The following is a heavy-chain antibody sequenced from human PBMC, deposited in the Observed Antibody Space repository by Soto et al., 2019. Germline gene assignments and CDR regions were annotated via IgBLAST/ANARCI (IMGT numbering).Heavy chain of an antibody. D-gene: IGHD6-13*01. J-gene: IGHJ6*02. CDR3: ARVWESQQLELGYGMDV. CDR2: TIPIFGTA. CDR1: GGTFSSYA. Sequence: QVQLVQSGAEVKKPGSSVKVSCKASGGTFSSYAISWVRQAPGQGLEWMGGTIPIFGTANYAQKFQGRVTITADESTSTAYMELSSLRSEDTAVYYCARVWESQQLELGYGMDVWGQGTTVTVSS. V-gene: IGHV1-69*01.